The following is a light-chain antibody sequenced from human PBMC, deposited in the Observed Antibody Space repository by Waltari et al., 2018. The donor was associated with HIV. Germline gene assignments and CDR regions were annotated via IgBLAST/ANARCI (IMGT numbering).Light chain of an antibody. J-gene: IGLJ3*02. V-gene: IGLV1-44*01. Sequence: QSVLTQPPSASGTPGQWVTISCSGSSSNIGSNTVNWYHQLPGTAPKLLIDTNNQRPSGVPDRFSGSKSGTSASLAISGLQSEDEADYYCAAWDDSLNGWVFGGGTKLTVL. CDR2: TNN. CDR1: SSNIGSNT. CDR3: AAWDDSLNGWV.